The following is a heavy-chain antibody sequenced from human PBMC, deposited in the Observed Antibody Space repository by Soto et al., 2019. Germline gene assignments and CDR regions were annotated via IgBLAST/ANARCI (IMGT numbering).Heavy chain of an antibody. V-gene: IGHV3-33*01. J-gene: IGHJ4*02. D-gene: IGHD3-9*01. Sequence: GGSLRLSCAASGFTFSSYGMHWVRQAPGKGLEWVAVIWYDGSNKYYADSVKGRFTISRDNSKNTLYLQMNSLRAEDTAVYYCARERLTGYYGFDYWGQGTLVTVSS. CDR1: GFTFSSYG. CDR2: IWYDGSNK. CDR3: ARERLTGYYGFDY.